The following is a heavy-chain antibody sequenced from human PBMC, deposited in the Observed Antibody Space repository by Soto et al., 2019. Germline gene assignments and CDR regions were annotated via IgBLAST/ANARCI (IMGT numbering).Heavy chain of an antibody. Sequence: DVQLVESGGGLVQPGGSLRLSCAASGFSFSTYAIHWVRQAPGKGLEWISYINSASTTTFHADSVKGRFTVSRDNAKDTAYMQMNGLRHEDTAVYYCARDLSHWGQGTLVTVSS. CDR2: INSASTTT. CDR3: ARDLSH. CDR1: GFSFSTYA. J-gene: IGHJ4*02. V-gene: IGHV3-48*02.